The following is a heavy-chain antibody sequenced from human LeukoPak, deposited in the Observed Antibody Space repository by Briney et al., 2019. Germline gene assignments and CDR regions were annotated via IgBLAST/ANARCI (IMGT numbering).Heavy chain of an antibody. D-gene: IGHD6-13*01. CDR1: GGSISSGGYY. Sequence: SETLSLTCTVSGGSISSGGYYWSWIRQHPGKGLEWIGYIYYSGSTYYNPSLKSRVTISVDTSKNQFSLKLSSVTAADTAVYYCARVAVVAAAGTLHYGMDVWGQGPTVTVSS. V-gene: IGHV4-31*03. CDR3: ARVAVVAAAGTLHYGMDV. J-gene: IGHJ6*02. CDR2: IYYSGST.